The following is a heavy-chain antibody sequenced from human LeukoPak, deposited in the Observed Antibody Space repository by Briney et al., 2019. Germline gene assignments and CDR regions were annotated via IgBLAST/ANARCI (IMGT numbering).Heavy chain of an antibody. CDR2: INPSGGST. Sequence: ASVRVSCKASGYTFTSYYMHWVRQAPGQGLEWMGIINPSGGSTSYAQKFQGRVTMTRDTSTSTVYMELSSLRSEDTAVYYCARDRSHYYDSSGYYYTPDAFDIWGQGTMVTVSS. CDR1: GYTFTSYY. D-gene: IGHD3-22*01. CDR3: ARDRSHYYDSSGYYYTPDAFDI. J-gene: IGHJ3*02. V-gene: IGHV1-46*01.